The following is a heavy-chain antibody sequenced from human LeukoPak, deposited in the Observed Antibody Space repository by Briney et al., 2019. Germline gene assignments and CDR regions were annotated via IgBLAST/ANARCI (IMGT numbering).Heavy chain of an antibody. Sequence: GGSLRLSCAASGFTFSSYWMSWARQAPGKGLEWVANIKQDESEKYYVDSVKGRFTISRDNAKNSLYLQMNSLKAEDTDVYNWARDKDTRIVVAHAFDIWGQGTMVTVSS. CDR1: GFTFSSYW. D-gene: IGHD3-22*01. CDR2: IKQDESEK. J-gene: IGHJ3*02. CDR3: ARDKDTRIVVAHAFDI. V-gene: IGHV3-7*01.